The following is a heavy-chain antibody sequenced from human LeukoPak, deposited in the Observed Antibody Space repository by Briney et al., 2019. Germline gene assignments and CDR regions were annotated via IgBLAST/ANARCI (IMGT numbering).Heavy chain of an antibody. Sequence: SETLSLTCTVSGGSISSSSYYWGWIRQPPGKGLEWIGSIYYSGSTYYNPSLKSRVTISVDTSKNQFSLKLSSVTAADTAVYYCARDLRRWFGEFNYNYFDYWGQGTLVTVSS. V-gene: IGHV4-39*07. J-gene: IGHJ4*02. CDR2: IYYSGST. CDR3: ARDLRRWFGEFNYNYFDY. D-gene: IGHD3-10*01. CDR1: GGSISSSSYY.